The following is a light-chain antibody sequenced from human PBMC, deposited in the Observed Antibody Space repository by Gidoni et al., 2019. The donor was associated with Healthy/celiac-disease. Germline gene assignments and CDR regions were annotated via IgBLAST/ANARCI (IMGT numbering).Light chain of an antibody. Sequence: ELVLTQSPATLSLSPGVRATLTCRASPSVSSYLAWYQQKPGQAPRLLIYDASNRAHGIPARFSGSGSGTDFTLTISSLEPEDFAVYYCQQRSNWPPFTFGPGTKVDIK. CDR1: PSVSSY. CDR2: DAS. CDR3: QQRSNWPPFT. J-gene: IGKJ3*01. V-gene: IGKV3-11*01.